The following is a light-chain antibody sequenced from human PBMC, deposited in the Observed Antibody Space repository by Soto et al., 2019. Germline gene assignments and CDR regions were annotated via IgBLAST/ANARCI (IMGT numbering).Light chain of an antibody. J-gene: IGKJ1*01. CDR1: QGIGNY. Sequence: DIQMTQSPSSLSASVGDRVTITCRASQGIGNYLAWYQQKSGKVPKLLIYAASTLQSGVPSRFSCSRSGTDFTLTISSLQPEDVATYYCQNHNSAPRTFGQGTKVEIQ. CDR3: QNHNSAPRT. CDR2: AAS. V-gene: IGKV1-27*01.